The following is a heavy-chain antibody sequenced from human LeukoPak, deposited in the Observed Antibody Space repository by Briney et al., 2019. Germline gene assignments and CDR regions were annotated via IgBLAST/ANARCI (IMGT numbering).Heavy chain of an antibody. D-gene: IGHD2-15*01. V-gene: IGHV3-21*01. Sequence: GGSLRLSCAASGISFSNYSMNWVRQAPGKGLEWVSLISSSSRFIYYGDSVKGRFTISRDNAKKSLYLQMNSLRAEDTAVYYCARAVYCSGGGCFWYFDLWGRGTLVTVSS. CDR2: ISSSSRFI. CDR1: GISFSNYS. J-gene: IGHJ2*01. CDR3: ARAVYCSGGGCFWYFDL.